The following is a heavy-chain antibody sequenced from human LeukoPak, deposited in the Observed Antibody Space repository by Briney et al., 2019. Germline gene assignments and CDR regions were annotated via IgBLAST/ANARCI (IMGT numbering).Heavy chain of an antibody. V-gene: IGHV3-23*01. CDR3: AKDFERTGDCYYAFDC. CDR2: ISGSGGSM. CDR1: EFTFSSYA. D-gene: IGHD2-21*02. J-gene: IGHJ4*02. Sequence: GGSLRLSCAASEFTFSSYAMSWVRQAPGKGLEWVSAISGSGGSMYYADSVKGRFTISRDNSKNTLYLQMNSLRAEDTAVYYCAKDFERTGDCYYAFDCWGQGTLVTVSS.